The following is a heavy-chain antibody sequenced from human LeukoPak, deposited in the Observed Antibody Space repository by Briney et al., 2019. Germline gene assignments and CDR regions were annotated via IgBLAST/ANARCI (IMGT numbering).Heavy chain of an antibody. Sequence: AGGSLRLSCAASGFPFSTYTMNWVRQAPGKGLEWVSAISGSGGSTYYADSVKGRFTISRDNSKNTLYLQMNSLRAEDTAVYYCARGKSSVDIADYWGQGTLVTVSS. CDR3: ARGKSSVDIADY. CDR2: ISGSGGST. J-gene: IGHJ4*02. CDR1: GFPFSTYT. D-gene: IGHD6-25*01. V-gene: IGHV3-23*01.